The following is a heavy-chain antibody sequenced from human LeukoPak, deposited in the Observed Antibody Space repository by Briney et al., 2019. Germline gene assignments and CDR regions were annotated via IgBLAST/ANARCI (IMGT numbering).Heavy chain of an antibody. CDR1: GGSISSYY. CDR2: IYYSGST. V-gene: IGHV4-59*01. J-gene: IGHJ4*02. CDR3: ARSSSSAYYYVGF. D-gene: IGHD3-22*01. Sequence: SETLSLTCTVSGGSISSYYWSWIRQPPGKGLEWLGYIYYSGSTNSNPSLKSRVTISVDTSKNQFSLKLTSVTAADTAVYYCARSSSSAYYYVGFWGQGTLVTVSS.